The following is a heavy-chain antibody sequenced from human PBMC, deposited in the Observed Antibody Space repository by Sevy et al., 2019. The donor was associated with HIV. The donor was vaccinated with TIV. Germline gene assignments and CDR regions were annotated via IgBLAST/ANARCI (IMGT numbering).Heavy chain of an antibody. V-gene: IGHV3-21*01. CDR3: ARSIAAAGTLQVLRYFDY. CDR1: GFTFSNYI. CDR2: ISSSSSSI. Sequence: GGSLRLSCAASGFTFSNYIMNWVRQAPGKGLEWVSSISSSSSSIYYADSVKGRFTISRDNAKNSLYLQMNSLRAADTAIYYCARSIAAAGTLQVLRYFDYWGQGTLVTVSS. D-gene: IGHD6-13*01. J-gene: IGHJ4*02.